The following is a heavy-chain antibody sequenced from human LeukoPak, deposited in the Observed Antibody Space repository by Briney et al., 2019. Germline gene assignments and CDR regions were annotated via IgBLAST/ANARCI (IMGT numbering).Heavy chain of an antibody. CDR3: ARHVDVDTAMVRSNWFDP. D-gene: IGHD5-18*01. Sequence: SETLSLTCTVSGGSISSYYWSWIRQPPGKGLEWIGYIYYSGSTNYNPSLKSRVTISVDTSKNQFSLKLSSVTAADTAVYYCARHVDVDTAMVRSNWFDPWGQGTLVTVSS. CDR2: IYYSGST. J-gene: IGHJ5*02. V-gene: IGHV4-59*08. CDR1: GGSISSYY.